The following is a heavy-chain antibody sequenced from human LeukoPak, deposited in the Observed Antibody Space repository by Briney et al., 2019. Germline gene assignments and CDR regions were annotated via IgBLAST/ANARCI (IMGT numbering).Heavy chain of an antibody. CDR1: GGSVSSGSYY. CDR3: ARGDCSSTSCYVWYFDL. V-gene: IGHV4-61*01. Sequence: SETLSLTCTVSGGSVSSGSYYWSWIRQPPGTGLEWIGYIYYSGSTNYNPSLKSRVTISVDTSKNQFSLKLSSVTAADTAVYYCARGDCSSTSCYVWYFDLWGRGTLVTVSP. D-gene: IGHD2-2*01. CDR2: IYYSGST. J-gene: IGHJ2*01.